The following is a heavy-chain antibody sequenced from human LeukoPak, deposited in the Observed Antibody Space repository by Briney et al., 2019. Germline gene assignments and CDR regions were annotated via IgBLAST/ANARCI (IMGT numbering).Heavy chain of an antibody. J-gene: IGHJ6*02. Sequence: SETLSLTCAVSGGSFSDYYWSWIRQPPGKGLEWIGEINHSGSTNYNPSLKSRVTISVDTSKNQFSLKLSSVTAADTALYYCARGLVEYEYAAGNFFRWARPHGHGMDVWGQGTTVTVSS. CDR2: INHSGST. CDR3: ARGLVEYEYAAGNFFRWARPHGHGMDV. CDR1: GGSFSDYY. V-gene: IGHV4-34*01. D-gene: IGHD2-8*02.